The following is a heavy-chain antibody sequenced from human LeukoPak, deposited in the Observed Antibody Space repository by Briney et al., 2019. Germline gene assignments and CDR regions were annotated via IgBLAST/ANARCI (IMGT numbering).Heavy chain of an antibody. Sequence: GGFLRLSCAASGFTVRSNYMSWVRQAPGKGLEWVSVIYSGGSTYYADSVKGRFTISRHNSKNTLYLQMNSLRAEDTAVYYCARYCSGGSCYYAFDIWGQGTMVTVSS. V-gene: IGHV3-53*04. J-gene: IGHJ3*02. CDR1: GFTVRSNY. CDR3: ARYCSGGSCYYAFDI. CDR2: IYSGGST. D-gene: IGHD2-15*01.